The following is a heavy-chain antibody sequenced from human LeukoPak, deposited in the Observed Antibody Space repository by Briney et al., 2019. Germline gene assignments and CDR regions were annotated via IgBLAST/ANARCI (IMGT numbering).Heavy chain of an antibody. D-gene: IGHD2-21*02. V-gene: IGHV1-2*02. CDR2: INPNSGGT. Sequence: GASVKVSCKASGYTFTGYYIHWVRQAPGQGLEWMAWINPNSGGTKCTQKFQGRVTTTRDTSVSTAYMELGRLTSEDTAVYYCARGLYRADFFYGMDVWGQGTTVTVSS. J-gene: IGHJ6*02. CDR3: ARGLYRADFFYGMDV. CDR1: GYTFTGYY.